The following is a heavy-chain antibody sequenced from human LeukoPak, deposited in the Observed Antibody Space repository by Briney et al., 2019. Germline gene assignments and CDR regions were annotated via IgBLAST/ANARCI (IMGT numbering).Heavy chain of an antibody. CDR2: IYYTGGT. CDR1: GDSITGGSYS. J-gene: IGHJ3*02. CDR3: ARAPGAFDI. Sequence: SETLSLTCTVSGDSITGGSYSWAWIRQHPGKGLEWIGYIYYTGGTHYNPSLKSRLTISVDTSENHFSLKLSSVTAADTAIYFCARAPGAFDIWGRGTMVTVSS. V-gene: IGHV4-31*03.